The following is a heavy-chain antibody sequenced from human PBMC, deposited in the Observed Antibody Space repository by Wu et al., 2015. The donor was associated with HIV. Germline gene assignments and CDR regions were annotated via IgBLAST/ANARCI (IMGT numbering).Heavy chain of an antibody. CDR1: GYTFTDYY. V-gene: IGHV1-2*02. CDR3: ARDLGDDFAVRGFYWYMDV. Sequence: QVQLVQSGADVKKPGASMKVSCKASGYTFTDYYIHWVRQAPGQGLEWMGWIRPDSGATNYAERFEDRVTMTRDASISTAYMQLRRLRSDDTAVYFCARDLGDDFAVRGFYWYMDVWGRGTAITVSS. CDR2: IRPDSGAT. J-gene: IGHJ6*03. D-gene: IGHD2-21*01.